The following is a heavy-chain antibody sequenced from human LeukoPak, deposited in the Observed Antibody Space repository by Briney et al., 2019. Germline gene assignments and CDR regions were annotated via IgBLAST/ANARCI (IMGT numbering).Heavy chain of an antibody. CDR2: ISSSGSTI. V-gene: IGHV3-11*01. Sequence: GGSLRLSCAASGFTFSDYYMSWIRQAPGKGLEWVSYISSSGSTIYYADSAKGRFTISRDNAKNSLYLQMNSLRAEDTAVYYCARDLHYYDSSGYYPPPGYWGQGTLVTVSS. CDR1: GFTFSDYY. D-gene: IGHD3-22*01. J-gene: IGHJ4*02. CDR3: ARDLHYYDSSGYYPPPGY.